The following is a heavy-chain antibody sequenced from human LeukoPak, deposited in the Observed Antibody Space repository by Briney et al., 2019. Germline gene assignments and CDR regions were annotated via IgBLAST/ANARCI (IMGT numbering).Heavy chain of an antibody. CDR2: IYSGGST. CDR1: GFTVSSNY. CDR3: AKESGRHGIGIFAYFQY. D-gene: IGHD1-26*01. Sequence: GGSLRLSCAASGFTVSSNYMSWVRQAPGKGLEWVSVIYSGGSTYYADSVKGRFTISRDNSKNTLYLQMNSLRAEDTAVYYCAKESGRHGIGIFAYFQYWGQGTLVTVSS. J-gene: IGHJ4*02. V-gene: IGHV3-66*01.